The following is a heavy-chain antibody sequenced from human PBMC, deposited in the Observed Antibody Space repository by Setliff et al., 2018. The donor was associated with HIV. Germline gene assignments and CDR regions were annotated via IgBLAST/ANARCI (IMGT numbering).Heavy chain of an antibody. Sequence: LRLSCASSGFTFSSYAMTWVRQAPGKGLECVAVISGSGGDTYYADSVKGRFVISREKSKSTLYLQMNSLRAEDTAVYYCAKKTAAYTSGSWLHYWGQGTLVT. J-gene: IGHJ4*02. V-gene: IGHV3-23*01. CDR3: AKKTAAYTSGSWLHY. D-gene: IGHD3-10*01. CDR2: ISGSGGDT. CDR1: GFTFSSYA.